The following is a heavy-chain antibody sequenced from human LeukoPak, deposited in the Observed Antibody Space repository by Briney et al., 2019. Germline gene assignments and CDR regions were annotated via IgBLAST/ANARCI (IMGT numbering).Heavy chain of an antibody. CDR2: ISYDGSNK. D-gene: IGHD3-16*02. J-gene: IGHJ6*04. CDR1: GFALPSYA. CDR3: ARGGISWVYYGMDV. Sequence: GRSLRLSCAASGFALPSYAMHWVRQAPGKGREWVAVISYDGSNKYYADSVKGRFTISRDNSKNTLYLQMNSLRAEDTAVYYCARGGISWVYYGMDVWGKGTTVTVSS. V-gene: IGHV3-30*04.